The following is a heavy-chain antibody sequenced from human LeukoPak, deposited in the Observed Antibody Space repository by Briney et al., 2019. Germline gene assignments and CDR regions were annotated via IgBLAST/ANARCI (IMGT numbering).Heavy chain of an antibody. Sequence: SETLSLTCTVSGGSISSYYWSWIRQPPGKGLEWIGHIYYSGSTNYNPSLKSRVTISVDTSKNQFSLKPSSVTAADTAVYYCARLPGMKWLLPSPYFDYWGQGTLVTVSS. J-gene: IGHJ4*02. D-gene: IGHD3-22*01. V-gene: IGHV4-59*08. CDR2: IYYSGST. CDR1: GGSISSYY. CDR3: ARLPGMKWLLPSPYFDY.